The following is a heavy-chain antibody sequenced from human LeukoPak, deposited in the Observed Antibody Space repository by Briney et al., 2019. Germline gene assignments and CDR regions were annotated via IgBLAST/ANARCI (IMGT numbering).Heavy chain of an antibody. CDR2: INWNGGST. CDR3: ARDVAARPGWFDP. Sequence: GGSLRLSCAASGFTFSSYAMSWVRQAPGKGLEWVSGINWNGGSTGYADSVKGRFTISRDNAKNSLYLQMNSLRAEDTALYYCARDVAARPGWFDPWGQGTLVTVSS. D-gene: IGHD6-6*01. CDR1: GFTFSSYA. V-gene: IGHV3-20*04. J-gene: IGHJ5*02.